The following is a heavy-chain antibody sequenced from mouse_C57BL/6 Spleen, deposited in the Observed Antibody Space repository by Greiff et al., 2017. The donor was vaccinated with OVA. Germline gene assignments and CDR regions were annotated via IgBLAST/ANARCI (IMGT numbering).Heavy chain of an antibody. Sequence: VQLQQSGPELVKPGASVKISCKASGYTFTDYYINWVKQRPGQGLEWIGWIFPGSGSTYYNEKFKGKATLTVDKSSSTAYMLLSSLTSEDSAVYFCARSITTVVEDWYFDVWGTGTTVTVSS. D-gene: IGHD1-1*01. J-gene: IGHJ1*03. CDR2: IFPGSGST. V-gene: IGHV1-75*01. CDR3: ARSITTVVEDWYFDV. CDR1: GYTFTDYY.